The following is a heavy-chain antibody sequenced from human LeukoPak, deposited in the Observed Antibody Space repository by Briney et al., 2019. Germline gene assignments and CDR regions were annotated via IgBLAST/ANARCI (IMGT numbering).Heavy chain of an antibody. D-gene: IGHD6-13*01. V-gene: IGHV4-30-4*08. J-gene: IGHJ4*02. Sequence: PSETLSLTCTVSGGSISSGSYYWSWIRQPPGKGLEWIGYIYYSGSTYYNPSLKSRVTISVDTSKNQFSLKLSSVTAADTAVYYCARFKEQQLVLDYWGQGTLVTVSS. CDR3: ARFKEQQLVLDY. CDR2: IYYSGST. CDR1: GGSISSGSYY.